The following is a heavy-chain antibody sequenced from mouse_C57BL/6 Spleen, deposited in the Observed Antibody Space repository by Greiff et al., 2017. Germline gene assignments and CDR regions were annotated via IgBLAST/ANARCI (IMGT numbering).Heavy chain of an antibody. CDR3: ANGLYYGPYAMDY. CDR1: GFAFSSSW. CDR2: IYPGDGDT. V-gene: IGHV1-82*01. D-gene: IGHD1-1*01. J-gene: IGHJ4*01. Sequence: QVQLQQSGPELVKPGASVKISCKASGFAFSSSWMNWVKQRPGKGLEWIGRIYPGDGDTNYNGKFKGKATLTADKSSSTAYMQLSSLTSEDSAVYFCANGLYYGPYAMDYWGQGTSVTVSS.